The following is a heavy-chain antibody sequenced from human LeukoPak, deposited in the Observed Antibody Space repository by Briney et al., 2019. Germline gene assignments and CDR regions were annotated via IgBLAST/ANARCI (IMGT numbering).Heavy chain of an antibody. CDR2: ISSSSSYI. V-gene: IGHV3-21*01. J-gene: IGHJ4*02. D-gene: IGHD3-22*01. CDR1: GFTFSSYS. Sequence: PGGSLRLSCAASGFTFSSYSMNWVRQAPGKGLEWVSSISSSSSYIYYADSVKGRFTISRDNAKNSLYLQMNGLRAEDTAVYYCARDGPSSGPLGYWGQGTLVTVSS. CDR3: ARDGPSSGPLGY.